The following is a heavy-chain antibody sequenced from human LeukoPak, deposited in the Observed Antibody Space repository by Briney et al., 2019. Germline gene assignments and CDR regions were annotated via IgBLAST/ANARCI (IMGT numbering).Heavy chain of an antibody. CDR2: INPNSGVT. CDR3: ARSVPRVLLWFGELFYWFDP. Sequence: ASVKVSCKSSGYTFTGYYMHWVRQAPGQGLEWMGWINPNSGVTDFAQKFQGRVTMTRDASISTAYMELSRLTPDDTAVYYCARSVPRVLLWFGELFYWFDPWGQGTLVTVSS. CDR1: GYTFTGYY. V-gene: IGHV1-2*02. J-gene: IGHJ5*02. D-gene: IGHD3-10*01.